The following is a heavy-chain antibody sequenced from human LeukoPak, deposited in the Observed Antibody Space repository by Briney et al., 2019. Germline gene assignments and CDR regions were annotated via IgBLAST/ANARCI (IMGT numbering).Heavy chain of an antibody. Sequence: SETLSLTCGVSGYSISSGYYWGWIWQPPGKGLEWIGSIHHSGSTYYNPSLKSRVTISVDTSKNQFSLKLSSVIAADTAVYYCARHKWYCSSSSCYTFDYWGQGALVTVSS. CDR2: IHHSGST. CDR1: GYSISSGYY. J-gene: IGHJ4*02. V-gene: IGHV4-38-2*01. D-gene: IGHD2-2*02. CDR3: ARHKWYCSSSSCYTFDY.